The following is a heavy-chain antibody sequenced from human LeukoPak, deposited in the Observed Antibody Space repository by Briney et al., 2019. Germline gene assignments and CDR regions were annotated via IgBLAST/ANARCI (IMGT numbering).Heavy chain of an antibody. CDR1: GYTFSKYY. J-gene: IGHJ6*03. V-gene: IGHV1-18*04. D-gene: IGHD6-13*01. CDR3: ARRAAAGNYYYYYYMDV. CDR2: ISAYNGNT. Sequence: ASVKVSCKTSGYTFSKYYMNWVRQAPGQGLEWMGWISAYNGNTNYAQKLQGRVTMTTDTSTSTAYMELRSLRSDDTAVYYCARRAAAGNYYYYYYMDVWGKGTTVTVSS.